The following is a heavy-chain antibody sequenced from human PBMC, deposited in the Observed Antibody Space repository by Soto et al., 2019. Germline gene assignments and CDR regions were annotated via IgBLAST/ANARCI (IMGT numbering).Heavy chain of an antibody. Sequence: EVQLVETGGGLIQPGGSLRLSCLASGFSVTTNYIIWVRQPPGKGLEWVSTTFTGGSTHYADSVKGRFSISRDNSKNTVYLQMNKLRVEDTAVYYWAKKIPSTIQGWAFGMDVWGQGTTVSVSS. CDR2: TFTGGST. CDR3: AKKIPSTIQGWAFGMDV. CDR1: GFSVTTNY. D-gene: IGHD1-1*01. J-gene: IGHJ6*02. V-gene: IGHV3-53*02.